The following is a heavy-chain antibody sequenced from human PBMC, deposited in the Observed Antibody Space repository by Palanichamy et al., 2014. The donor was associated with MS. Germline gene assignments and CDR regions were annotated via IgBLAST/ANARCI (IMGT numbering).Heavy chain of an antibody. V-gene: IGHV2-70*15. CDR3: ARIVMDTTPGWFDP. J-gene: IGHJ5*02. CDR2: IDWDDDK. D-gene: IGHD5-18*01. Sequence: QVNLRESGPALVRPTQTLTLTCSFSGFSLSTSGMCVSWVRQAPGKALEWLARIDWDDDKYYNTSLKTRLTISKDTSKNQVVLTMTNMDPVDTATYYCARIVMDTTPGWFDPWGQGTLVTVFS. CDR1: GFSLSTSGMC.